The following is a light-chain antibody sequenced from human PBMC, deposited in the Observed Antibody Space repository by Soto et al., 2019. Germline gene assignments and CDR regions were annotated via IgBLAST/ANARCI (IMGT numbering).Light chain of an antibody. Sequence: DIQMTQSPSSLSESVGDRVSITCRASQGISNFLAWYQHKPGKVPKLLIYAASTLQSGVASRFSGSGSGTDFSLTISSLQPEDVATYYCLKYNGAPSLTFGGGTKVEIK. CDR2: AAS. V-gene: IGKV1-27*01. J-gene: IGKJ4*01. CDR3: LKYNGAPSLT. CDR1: QGISNF.